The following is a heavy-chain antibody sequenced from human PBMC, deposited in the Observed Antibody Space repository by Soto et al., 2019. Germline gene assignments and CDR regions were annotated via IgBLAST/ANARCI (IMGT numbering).Heavy chain of an antibody. V-gene: IGHV4-59*01. J-gene: IGHJ1*01. CDR1: GGSMSGYH. D-gene: IGHD2-15*01. CDR2: VFDSGST. Sequence: SETLSLTCAVSGGSMSGYHWTWIRQSPGKELEFIGSVFDSGSTKSNPSLRSRVAVSMDASKNQFSLTLSSVTATDTAVYYCASCLNSAGSCLRFLRWGQGTLVTVSS. CDR3: ASCLNSAGSCLRFLR.